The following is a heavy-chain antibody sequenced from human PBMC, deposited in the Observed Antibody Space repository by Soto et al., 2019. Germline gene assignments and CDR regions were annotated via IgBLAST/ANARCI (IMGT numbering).Heavy chain of an antibody. J-gene: IGHJ5*02. CDR3: ARCPFQQLVRGGWFDP. D-gene: IGHD6-13*01. CDR2: IIPIFGTA. Sequence: QVQLVQSGAEVKKPGSSVKVSCKASGGTFSSYAISWVRQAPGQGLEWMGGIIPIFGTANYAQKFQGRFTITADESTSTAYMELSSLRSEDTAVYYCARCPFQQLVRGGWFDPWGQGTLVTVSS. V-gene: IGHV1-69*01. CDR1: GGTFSSYA.